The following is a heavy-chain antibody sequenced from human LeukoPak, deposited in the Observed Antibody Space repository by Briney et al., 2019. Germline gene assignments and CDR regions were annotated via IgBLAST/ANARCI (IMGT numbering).Heavy chain of an antibody. CDR2: IYSGGST. CDR3: AKDNWNYGYYFDY. J-gene: IGHJ4*02. CDR1: GFTVSSNY. V-gene: IGHV3-53*01. D-gene: IGHD1-7*01. Sequence: GGSLRLFCAASGFTVSSNYMSWVRQAPGKGLEWVSVIYSGGSTYYADSVKGRFTISRDNSKNTLYLQMNSLRAEDTAVYYCAKDNWNYGYYFDYWGQGTLVTVSS.